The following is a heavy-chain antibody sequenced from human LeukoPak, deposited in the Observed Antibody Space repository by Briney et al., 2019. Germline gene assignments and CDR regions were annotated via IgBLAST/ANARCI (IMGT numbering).Heavy chain of an antibody. V-gene: IGHV3-53*01. CDR2: IYSGGST. CDR3: ARVDLDDAFDI. J-gene: IGHJ3*02. CDR1: GFTVSSNY. D-gene: IGHD2-15*01. Sequence: PGGSLRLSCAASGFTVSSNYMSWVRQAPGKGLEWVSVIYSGGSTYYADSVKGRFTISRDNSKNTLYLQMNSLRAEDTAVHYCARVDLDDAFDIWGQGTMVTVSS.